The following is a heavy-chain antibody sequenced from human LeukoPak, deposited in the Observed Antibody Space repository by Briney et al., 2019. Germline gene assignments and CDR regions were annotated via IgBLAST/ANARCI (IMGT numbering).Heavy chain of an antibody. D-gene: IGHD2-2*01. V-gene: IGHV3-23*01. CDR3: AKDGVVVPAASPFDY. J-gene: IGHJ4*02. CDR2: ISGSGGST. CDR1: GFTFSSYA. Sequence: QSGGSLRLSCAASGFTFSSYAMSWVRQAPGKGLEWVSAISGSGGSTYYADSVKGRFTISRDNSKNTLYLQMNSLRAEDTAVYYCAKDGVVVPAASPFDYWGQGTLVTVSS.